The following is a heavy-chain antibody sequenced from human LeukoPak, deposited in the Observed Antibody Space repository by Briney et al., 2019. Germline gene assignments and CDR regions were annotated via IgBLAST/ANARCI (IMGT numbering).Heavy chain of an antibody. CDR1: GFFFSSYC. Sequence: GGSLRLSCEASGFFFSSYCMHWVRQAPGKGLEWLAVISGDGTNKYYAESVKGRFTISRDNSKTTVLVQLNSLRVEDTAVYYCARCRENDFWSGSPVDHWGQGTLVTASS. CDR2: ISGDGTNK. J-gene: IGHJ4*02. CDR3: ARCRENDFWSGSPVDH. D-gene: IGHD3-3*01. V-gene: IGHV3-30-3*01.